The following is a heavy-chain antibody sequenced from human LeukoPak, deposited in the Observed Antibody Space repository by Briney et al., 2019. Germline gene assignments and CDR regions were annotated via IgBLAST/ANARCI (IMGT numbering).Heavy chain of an antibody. D-gene: IGHD6-19*01. V-gene: IGHV4-39*01. J-gene: IGHJ5*02. CDR3: ARHPIAVAGFHRVSSWFDP. CDR2: IYYSGST. CDR1: GGSISSSSYY. Sequence: SETLSLTCTVSGGSISSSSYYWGWIRQPPGKGLEWIGSIYYSGSTYYNPSLKSRVTISVDTSKNQFSLKLSSVTAADTAVYYCARHPIAVAGFHRVSSWFDPWGQGTLVTVSS.